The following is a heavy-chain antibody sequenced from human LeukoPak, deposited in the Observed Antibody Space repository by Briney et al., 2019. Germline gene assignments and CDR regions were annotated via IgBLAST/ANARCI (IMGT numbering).Heavy chain of an antibody. J-gene: IGHJ4*02. CDR3: ARDAIDSSGFDFDY. Sequence: RGSLRLSCAASGFTFSSYALHWVRQAPGKGLEWVAVISYDGSNKYYADSVKGRFTISRDNSKNTLYLQMNSLRAEDTAVYYCARDAIDSSGFDFDYWGQGTLVTVSS. CDR1: GFTFSSYA. V-gene: IGHV3-30*04. D-gene: IGHD3-22*01. CDR2: ISYDGSNK.